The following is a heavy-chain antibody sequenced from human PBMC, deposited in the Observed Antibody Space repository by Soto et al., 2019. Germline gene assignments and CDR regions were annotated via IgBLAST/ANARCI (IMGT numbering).Heavy chain of an antibody. V-gene: IGHV3-53*01. Sequence: GGSLRLSCAASGFTVSSNYMSWVRQAPGKGLEWVSVIYSGGSTYYADSVKGRFTISRDNSKNTLYLQMNSLRAEDTAVYYCARDVVDTAMADYYGMGVWGQGTTVTVSS. CDR2: IYSGGST. CDR3: ARDVVDTAMADYYGMGV. J-gene: IGHJ6*02. CDR1: GFTVSSNY. D-gene: IGHD5-18*01.